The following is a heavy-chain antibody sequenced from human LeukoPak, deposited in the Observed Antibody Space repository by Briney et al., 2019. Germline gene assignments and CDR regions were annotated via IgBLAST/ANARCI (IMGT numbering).Heavy chain of an antibody. CDR1: GGSISSSSYY. CDR3: ARGAEDYYGSGSYLNGP. V-gene: IGHV4-61*05. CDR2: IYYSGST. D-gene: IGHD3-10*01. Sequence: PSETLSLTCTVSGGSISSSSYYWGWIRQPPGKGLEWIGYIYYSGSTNYNPSLKSRVTISVDTSKNQFSLKLSSVTAADTAVYYCARGAEDYYGSGSYLNGPWGQGTLVTVSS. J-gene: IGHJ5*02.